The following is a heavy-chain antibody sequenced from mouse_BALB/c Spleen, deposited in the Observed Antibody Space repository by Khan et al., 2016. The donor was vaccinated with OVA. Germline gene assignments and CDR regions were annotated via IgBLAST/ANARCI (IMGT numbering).Heavy chain of an antibody. V-gene: IGHV1-87*01. D-gene: IGHD2-10*02. Sequence: VQLQQSGAELARPGASVKLSCKASGYTFTSYWMQWVKQRPGQGLEWIGAIYPGDGDTRYTQKFKGKATLTADKSSRTAYMQLSSLASEDSAVYYCARGGYGNRYYAMDYWGQGTSVTVSS. J-gene: IGHJ4*01. CDR1: GYTFTSYW. CDR2: IYPGDGDT. CDR3: ARGGYGNRYYAMDY.